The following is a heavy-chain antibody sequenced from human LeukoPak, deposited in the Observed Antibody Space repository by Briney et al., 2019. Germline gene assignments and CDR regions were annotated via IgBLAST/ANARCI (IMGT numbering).Heavy chain of an antibody. CDR3: ARGCSAGTPHNWFDP. CDR2: IYYSGST. D-gene: IGHD6-13*01. CDR1: GGSISGYY. Sequence: PSETLSLTCTVSGGSISGYYWSWIRQPPGKGLEWIGYIYYSGSTNFNPSLKSRVTISVDTSKNQFSLKLSSATAADTAVYYCARGCSAGTPHNWFDPWGQGTLVTVSS. J-gene: IGHJ5*02. V-gene: IGHV4-59*01.